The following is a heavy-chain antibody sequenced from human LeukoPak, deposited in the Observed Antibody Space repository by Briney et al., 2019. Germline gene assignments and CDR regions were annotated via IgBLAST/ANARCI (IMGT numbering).Heavy chain of an antibody. CDR3: AREGDYTLFDS. CDR1: GGSFSGYS. Sequence: PSETLSLTCAVYGGSFSGYSWSWLRQPPGKGLEWIGEINHSGSTTYNPSLKSRLTISVDTSKNQFSLKLSSVTAADTAVYYCAREGDYTLFDSWGQGTLVTVSS. V-gene: IGHV4-34*01. J-gene: IGHJ4*02. CDR2: INHSGST. D-gene: IGHD4-11*01.